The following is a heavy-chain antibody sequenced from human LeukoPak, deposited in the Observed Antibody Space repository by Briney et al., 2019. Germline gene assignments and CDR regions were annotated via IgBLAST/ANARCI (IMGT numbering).Heavy chain of an antibody. V-gene: IGHV3-11*04. CDR1: GFTFSDYY. D-gene: IGHD3-3*01. Sequence: GGSLTLSCAPSGFTFSDYYMSWIRQAPGKGLEWVSYISSSGSTIYYADSVKGRFTISRDNAKNSLYLQMNSLRAEDTAVYYCARDKRLPWSGYYLNYYYYYMDVWGKGTTVTVSS. CDR3: ARDKRLPWSGYYLNYYYYYMDV. CDR2: ISSSGSTI. J-gene: IGHJ6*03.